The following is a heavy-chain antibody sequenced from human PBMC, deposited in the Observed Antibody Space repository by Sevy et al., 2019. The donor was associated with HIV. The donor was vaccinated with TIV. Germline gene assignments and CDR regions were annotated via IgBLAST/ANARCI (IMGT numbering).Heavy chain of an antibody. Sequence: GGSLRLSCAASGFTFSTYWMSWVRQAPGKGLEWVANIKQDGTEKFYVDSVKGRFTISRDNAKNSLYLKMNSLRAEDTAVYYCARSGYDPSGYYYGNWFDPWGQGTLVTVSS. V-gene: IGHV3-7*01. CDR2: IKQDGTEK. D-gene: IGHD3-22*01. CDR1: GFTFSTYW. CDR3: ARSGYDPSGYYYGNWFDP. J-gene: IGHJ5*02.